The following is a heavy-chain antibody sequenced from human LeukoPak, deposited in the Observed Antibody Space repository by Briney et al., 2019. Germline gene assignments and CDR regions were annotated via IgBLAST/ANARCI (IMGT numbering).Heavy chain of an antibody. J-gene: IGHJ5*02. CDR1: GYTFTSYG. V-gene: IGHV1-18*04. CDR3: AREALGYCSSTSCYVWFDP. CDR2: IRAYNGNT. D-gene: IGHD2-2*01. Sequence: GASVKVSCKASGYTFTSYGISWVRQAPGQGLEWMGWIRAYNGNTNYAQKLQGRVTMTTDTSTSTAYMELRSLRSDDTAVYYCAREALGYCSSTSCYVWFDPWGQGSLVTVSS.